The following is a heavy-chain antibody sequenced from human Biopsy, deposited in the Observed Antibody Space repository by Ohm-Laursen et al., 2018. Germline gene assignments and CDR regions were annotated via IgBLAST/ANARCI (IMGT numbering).Heavy chain of an antibody. CDR2: INCKTGAT. Sequence: SSVTVSCKASSYTFTDYNIHWMRQAPGHWLEWLGYINCKTGATNYAQKFQGTVTTTRDTSISTAYLALGSLRSADAAIYYCARDPLNGHKHFDYWGQGSLVTVSS. J-gene: IGHJ4*02. CDR1: SYTFTDYN. CDR3: ARDPLNGHKHFDY. D-gene: IGHD2-8*01. V-gene: IGHV1-2*02.